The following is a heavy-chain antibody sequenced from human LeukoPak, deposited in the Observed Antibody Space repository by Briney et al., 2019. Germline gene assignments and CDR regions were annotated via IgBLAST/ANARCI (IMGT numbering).Heavy chain of an antibody. CDR3: ARDRYDGSGSWRGYFDY. J-gene: IGHJ4*02. V-gene: IGHV3-30*01. Sequence: GGSLRLSCAASGFTFSSYAMLWVRQAPGKGLEWVAVISYDGSNKYYADSVKGRFTISRDNSKNTLYLQMNSLRAEDTAVYYCARDRYDGSGSWRGYFDYWGQGTLVTVSS. CDR2: ISYDGSNK. CDR1: GFTFSSYA. D-gene: IGHD3-22*01.